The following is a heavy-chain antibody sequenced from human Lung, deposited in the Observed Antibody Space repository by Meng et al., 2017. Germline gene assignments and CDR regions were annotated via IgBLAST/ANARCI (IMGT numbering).Heavy chain of an antibody. V-gene: IGHV3-7*01. CDR2: IKRDGSEK. CDR1: GFTFSDYW. Sequence: GESLKISCAASGFTFSDYWMTWVRQAPGKGLEWVANIKRDGSEKKYVDAVKGRFTISRDNGQNSVYLQLNSLRDEDTAVYYCARSITVGANNWFHPWGQGTLVTVSS. D-gene: IGHD1-26*01. J-gene: IGHJ5*02. CDR3: ARSITVGANNWFHP.